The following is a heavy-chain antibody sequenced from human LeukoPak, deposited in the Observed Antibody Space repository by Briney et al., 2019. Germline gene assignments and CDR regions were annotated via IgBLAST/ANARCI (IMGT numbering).Heavy chain of an antibody. V-gene: IGHV3-74*01. J-gene: IGHJ6*02. Sequence: GGSLRLSCEASGFTFSAYAMTWVRQAPGKGLEWVSRINSDGSSTSYADSVKGRFTISRDNAKNTLYLQMNSLRAEDTAVYYCARAPIVGANYYYGMDVWGQGTTATVS. CDR3: ARAPIVGANYYYGMDV. CDR2: INSDGSST. CDR1: GFTFSAYA. D-gene: IGHD1-26*01.